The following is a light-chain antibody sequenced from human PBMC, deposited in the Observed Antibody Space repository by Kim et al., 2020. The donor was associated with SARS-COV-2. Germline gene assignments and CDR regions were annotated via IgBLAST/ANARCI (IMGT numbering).Light chain of an antibody. CDR3: SSYTSSRTWV. CDR2: DVT. J-gene: IGLJ3*02. CDR1: SSDVGGYNY. V-gene: IGLV2-14*03. Sequence: QSALTQPASVSGSPGQSITISCTGTSSDVGGYNYVSWYQQHPGKAPKLIIYDVTKRPSGVSSRFSGSKSDNTASLTISGLQAEDEADYYCSSYTSSRTWVFGGGTKLTVL.